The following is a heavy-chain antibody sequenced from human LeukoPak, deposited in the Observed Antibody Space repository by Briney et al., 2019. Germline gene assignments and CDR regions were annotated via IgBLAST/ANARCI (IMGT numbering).Heavy chain of an antibody. V-gene: IGHV3-23*01. J-gene: IGHJ5*02. CDR2: ISGSDDST. D-gene: IGHD2-15*01. CDR3: ARGADGVSSNSRGWFDP. CDR1: GFTFSSYA. Sequence: PGGSLRLSCAASGFTFSSYAMSWVRQAPGKGLEWVSVISGSDDSTYYADSVKGRFTISRDNFKNTLYLQMNSLRAEDTAVYSCARGADGVSSNSRGWFDPWGQGTLVTVSS.